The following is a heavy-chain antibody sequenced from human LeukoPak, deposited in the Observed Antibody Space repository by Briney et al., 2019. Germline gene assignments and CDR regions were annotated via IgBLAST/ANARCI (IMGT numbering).Heavy chain of an antibody. J-gene: IGHJ6*02. V-gene: IGHV4-4*07. D-gene: IGHD3-22*01. Sequence: KPSETLSLTCAVSGDSISGYYWSWIRQSAGGKLEWIGRVFISGSTIYNPSLKSRVTMSLDTSKNQFSLKLSSVTAADTAVYYCAREGGYSPRGGMDVWGQGTTVTVSS. CDR1: GDSISGYY. CDR3: AREGGYSPRGGMDV. CDR2: VFISGST.